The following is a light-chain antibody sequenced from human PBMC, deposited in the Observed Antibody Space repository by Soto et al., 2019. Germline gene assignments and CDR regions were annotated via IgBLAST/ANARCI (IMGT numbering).Light chain of an antibody. CDR1: ESTSGY. Sequence: EIVLTQSPATLSLSPGERATLSCRASESTSGYLAWYQQKPGQAPRLLIYDASNRATGIPARFSGSGPGTDFTLTISSLEPEDFAVYYCQQRSNIFGPGTKVDIK. V-gene: IGKV3D-11*02. CDR2: DAS. CDR3: QQRSNI. J-gene: IGKJ3*01.